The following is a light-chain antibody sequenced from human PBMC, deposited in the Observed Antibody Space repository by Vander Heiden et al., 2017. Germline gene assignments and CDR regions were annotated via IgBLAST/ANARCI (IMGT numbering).Light chain of an antibody. V-gene: IGKV3-20*01. Sequence: EIVLTQSPGTPSSSPGERATLSCRASQSVSSTYLAWYQQKPGQAPRLLIYGASSRATGIPDRFSGSGSGTDFTLTISRLEPEDFAVYYCQQYGSSPRTFGQGTKVEI. CDR3: QQYGSSPRT. J-gene: IGKJ1*01. CDR2: GAS. CDR1: QSVSSTY.